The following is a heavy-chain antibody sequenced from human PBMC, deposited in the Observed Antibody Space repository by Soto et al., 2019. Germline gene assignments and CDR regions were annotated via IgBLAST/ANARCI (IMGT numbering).Heavy chain of an antibody. CDR3: ARAISGYVT. D-gene: IGHD5-12*01. V-gene: IGHV1-3*01. Sequence: QVQLVQSGAEMKKPGASVKVSCKASGITFSSYAMHWVRQAPGQRLEWMGWINAGNGDTRYSQIFQGRVTLTRDTSASTVYLDLSSLRSEDTAIYYCARAISGYVTWGQGTLVTVSS. J-gene: IGHJ5*02. CDR2: INAGNGDT. CDR1: GITFSSYA.